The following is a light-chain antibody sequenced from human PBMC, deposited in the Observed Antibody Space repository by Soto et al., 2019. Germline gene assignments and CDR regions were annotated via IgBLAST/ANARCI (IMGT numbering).Light chain of an antibody. Sequence: EIVLTQSPGTLSLSPGERATLSCRASQSVSSSYLGWYQQKPGQAPRLLIYGASSRATGIPDRFSGSGSATDFTLTISRLEPEYFAVYYCQQYGSPPTFGGGTKVEIK. CDR2: GAS. V-gene: IGKV3-20*01. CDR3: QQYGSPPT. CDR1: QSVSSSY. J-gene: IGKJ4*01.